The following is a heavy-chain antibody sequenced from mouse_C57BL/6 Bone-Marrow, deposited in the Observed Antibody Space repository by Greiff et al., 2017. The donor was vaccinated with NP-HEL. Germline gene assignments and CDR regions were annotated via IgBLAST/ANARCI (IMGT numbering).Heavy chain of an antibody. CDR2: IRSKSNNYAT. D-gene: IGHD2-2*01. J-gene: IGHJ4*01. CDR1: GFSFNTYA. V-gene: IGHV10-1*01. Sequence: EVMLVESGGGLVQPKGSLKLSCAASGFSFNTYAMNWVRQAPGKGLEWVARIRSKSNNYATYYADSVKDRFTISRDDSESMLYLQMNNLKTEDTAMYYCVRLGGYDEGRAMDYWGQGTSVTVSS. CDR3: VRLGGYDEGRAMDY.